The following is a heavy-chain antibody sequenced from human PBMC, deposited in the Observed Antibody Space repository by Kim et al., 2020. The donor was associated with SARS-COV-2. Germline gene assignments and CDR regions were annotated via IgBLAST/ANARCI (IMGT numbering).Heavy chain of an antibody. V-gene: IGHV1-3*01. D-gene: IGHD6-13*01. CDR3: ARVVGYSSSWYVGYFDY. J-gene: IGHJ4*02. Sequence: FQGRVTITRDTSASTAYMELSSLRSEDTAVYYCARVVGYSSSWYVGYFDYWGQGTLVTVSS.